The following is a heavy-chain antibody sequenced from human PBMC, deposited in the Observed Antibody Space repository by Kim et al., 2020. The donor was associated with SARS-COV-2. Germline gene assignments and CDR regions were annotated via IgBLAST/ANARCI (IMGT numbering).Heavy chain of an antibody. Sequence: GGSLRLSCAASGFTFDDYAMHWVRQAPGKGLEWVSGISWSGGNICYADSVKGRFTISRDNAKNSLYLQMNSLRAEDTALYYCAKGTDNCNYLLPGFDPWGQGTLVTVSS. J-gene: IGHJ5*02. CDR2: ISWSGGNI. V-gene: IGHV3-9*01. CDR1: GFTFDDYA. CDR3: AKGTDNCNYLLPGFDP. D-gene: IGHD1-7*01.